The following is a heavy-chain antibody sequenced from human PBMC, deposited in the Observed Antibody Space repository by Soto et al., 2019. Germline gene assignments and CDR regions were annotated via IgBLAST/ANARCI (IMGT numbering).Heavy chain of an antibody. CDR3: ARGPGSGWYDY. Sequence: QVQLQESGPGLVKPPKTRSPPGTFSGGSITGGGYSWSWIRHPPGKGLEWIGYIYYSGSTYYNPSLKSRVTISVDTSKNQFSLKLSSVTAADTAVYYCARGPGSGWYDYWGQGTLVTVSS. CDR2: IYYSGST. V-gene: IGHV4-31*03. D-gene: IGHD6-19*01. CDR1: GGSITGGGYS. J-gene: IGHJ4*02.